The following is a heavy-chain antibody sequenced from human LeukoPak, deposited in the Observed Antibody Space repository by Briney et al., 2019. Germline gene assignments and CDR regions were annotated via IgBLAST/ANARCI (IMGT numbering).Heavy chain of an antibody. CDR2: INPNSGGT. Sequence: GASVKVSCKSSGYTFTGYYMDWVRQAPGQGLEWMGWINPNSGGTKYAQKFQGRVSMIRDTSISTAYMELSRLRSDDTAVYYCARGECSSTSCYRPYYYYGMDVRGQGTTVTVSS. CDR3: ARGECSSTSCYRPYYYYGMDV. V-gene: IGHV1-2*02. J-gene: IGHJ6*02. D-gene: IGHD2-2*01. CDR1: GYTFTGYY.